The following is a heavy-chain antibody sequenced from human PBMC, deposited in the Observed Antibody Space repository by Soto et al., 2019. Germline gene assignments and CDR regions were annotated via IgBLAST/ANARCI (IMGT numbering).Heavy chain of an antibody. Sequence: SETLSLTCTVSGGSINSYFWSWIRQSPGKGLEWIGHIYYSGSTSYSPSLKSRVSISVDTSKNQFSMEVHSVTAADTAVYYCAIAGTNMLQFDYWGQGSLVTVXS. V-gene: IGHV4-59*01. CDR2: IYYSGST. D-gene: IGHD3-16*01. CDR3: AIAGTNMLQFDY. CDR1: GGSINSYF. J-gene: IGHJ4*02.